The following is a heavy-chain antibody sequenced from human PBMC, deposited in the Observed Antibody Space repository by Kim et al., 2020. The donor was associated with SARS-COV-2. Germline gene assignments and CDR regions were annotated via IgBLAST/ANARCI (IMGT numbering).Heavy chain of an antibody. V-gene: IGHV3-73*01. D-gene: IGHD3-16*01. Sequence: GGSLRLSCAASGFTFSGSAMHWVRQASGKGLEWVGRIRSKANSYATAYAASVKGRFTISRDDSKNTAYLQMNSLKTEDTAVYYCIRSSLYRLDPWGQGTLVTVSS. CDR1: GFTFSGSA. J-gene: IGHJ5*02. CDR3: IRSSLYRLDP. CDR2: IRSKANSYAT.